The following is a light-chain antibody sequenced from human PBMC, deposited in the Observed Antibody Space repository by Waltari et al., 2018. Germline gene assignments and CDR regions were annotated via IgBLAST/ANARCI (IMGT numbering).Light chain of an antibody. V-gene: IGLV1-47*01. J-gene: IGLJ1*01. Sequence: QSVLTQPPSASGTPGQRVTIYCSGSSANIGSNHVYWYQQLPGMAPTLPIYRNDQRPSGVPDRFSGSKSGSSASLAISGLRSEDEADYYCGAWDDSLSGHYVFGTGTKVTVL. CDR1: SANIGSNH. CDR3: GAWDDSLSGHYV. CDR2: RND.